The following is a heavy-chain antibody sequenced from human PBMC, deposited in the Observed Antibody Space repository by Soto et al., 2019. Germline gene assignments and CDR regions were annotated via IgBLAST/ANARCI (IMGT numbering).Heavy chain of an antibody. J-gene: IGHJ5*02. Sequence: QVQLVQSGAEVKKPGSSVKVSCKASGGTFSSYGISWVRQAPGQGLEWMGGIIPMFGTTKYAQKFLGGLTITADGSTSTAYVELCGVGSGGTAVYYWARGVVVVAASKLGWFDPWGQGTLVTVSS. CDR3: ARGVVVVAASKLGWFDP. CDR2: IIPMFGTT. D-gene: IGHD2-15*01. V-gene: IGHV1-69*01. CDR1: GGTFSSYG.